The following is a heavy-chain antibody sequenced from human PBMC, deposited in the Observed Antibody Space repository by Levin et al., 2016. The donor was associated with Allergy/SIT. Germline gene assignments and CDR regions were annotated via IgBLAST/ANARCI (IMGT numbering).Heavy chain of an antibody. CDR3: ARSTRHVGFGEMFVDY. Sequence: SETLSLTCTVSGGSINNYYWSWIRQPAGRGLEWIGRIYTTGSSNFNPSLKSRVTMSVDPSKRQVSLRLSSVTAADTAVYYCARSTRHVGFGEMFVDYWGQGTLVTVSS. J-gene: IGHJ4*02. CDR2: IYTTGSS. V-gene: IGHV4-4*07. D-gene: IGHD3-10*01. CDR1: GGSINNYY.